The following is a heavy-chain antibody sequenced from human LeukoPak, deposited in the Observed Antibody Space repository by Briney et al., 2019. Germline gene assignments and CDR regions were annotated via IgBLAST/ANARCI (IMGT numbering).Heavy chain of an antibody. J-gene: IGHJ5*02. CDR3: AREGYCSGGSCDNWFDP. Sequence: SETLSLTCAVSGGSISSGGYSWSWIRQPPGKGLEWIGYIYHSGSTYYNPSLKSRVTISVDRSKNQFSLNLSSVTAADTAVYYCAREGYCSGGSCDNWFDPRGQGTLVTVSS. V-gene: IGHV4-30-2*01. CDR1: GGSISSGGYS. CDR2: IYHSGST. D-gene: IGHD2-15*01.